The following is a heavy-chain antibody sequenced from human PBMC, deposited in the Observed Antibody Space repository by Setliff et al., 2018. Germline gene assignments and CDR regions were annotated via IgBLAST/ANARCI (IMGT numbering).Heavy chain of an antibody. D-gene: IGHD3-3*01. J-gene: IGHJ4*02. CDR3: ARGRDFWSGYLVY. V-gene: IGHV1-2*04. Sequence: ASVKVSCKASGYTFTSYGISWVRQAPGQGLEWMGWINPNSGGTNYAQKFQGWVTMTRDTSISTAYMELSRLRSDDTAVYYCARGRDFWSGYLVYWGQGTLVTV. CDR1: GYTFTSYG. CDR2: INPNSGGT.